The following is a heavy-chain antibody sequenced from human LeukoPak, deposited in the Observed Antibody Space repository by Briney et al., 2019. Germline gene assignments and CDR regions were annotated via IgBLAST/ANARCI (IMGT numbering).Heavy chain of an antibody. J-gene: IGHJ4*02. CDR1: GFIFSNYA. V-gene: IGHV3-23*01. CDR3: ARDQTEYYYDSSGYSFDY. CDR2: ISGSDGAT. D-gene: IGHD3-22*01. Sequence: GGSLRLSCAASGFIFSNYAMTWVRQAPGKGLEWVSTISGSDGATYYADSVKGRFTIFRDDSKNTLYLQMNSLRADDTAVYYCARDQTEYYYDSSGYSFDYWGQGTLVTVSS.